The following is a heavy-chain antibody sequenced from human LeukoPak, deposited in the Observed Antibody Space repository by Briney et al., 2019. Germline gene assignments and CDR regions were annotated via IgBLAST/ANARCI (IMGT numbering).Heavy chain of an antibody. J-gene: IGHJ4*02. CDR2: IRYDDSNK. V-gene: IGHV3-30*02. CDR1: GFTFSMNG. CDR3: AKMVGTTYYFDY. D-gene: IGHD4/OR15-4a*01. Sequence: QPGGSLRLSCAASGFTFSMNGMHWVRQAPGKGLEWVAYIRYDDSNKYYADSVKGRFTISRDSSKNTLYMQMNSLRPEDTAVYYCAKMVGTTYYFDYWGQGTLVTVSS.